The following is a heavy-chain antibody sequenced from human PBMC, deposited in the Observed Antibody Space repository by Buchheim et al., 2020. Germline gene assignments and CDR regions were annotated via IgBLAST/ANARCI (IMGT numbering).Heavy chain of an antibody. V-gene: IGHV4-4*02. CDR1: GGSISSSNW. Sequence: QVQLQESGPGLVKPSGTLSLTCAVSGGSISSSNWWSLVRQPPGRGLEWTGVIYHSGSTNYNPSLKSRVTISVDTSKNQFSLRLSSVNAADTAVYYGARDRTVERHYYYYGMDVWGQGTT. D-gene: IGHD1-1*01. J-gene: IGHJ6*02. CDR3: ARDRTVERHYYYYGMDV. CDR2: IYHSGST.